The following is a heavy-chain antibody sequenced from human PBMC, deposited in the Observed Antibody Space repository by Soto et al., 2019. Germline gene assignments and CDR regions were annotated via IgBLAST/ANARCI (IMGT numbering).Heavy chain of an antibody. D-gene: IGHD4-4*01. CDR2: INGYNGNT. Sequence: QVQLVQSGAEMRKPGASVKVACKTSGYTFINYGISWVRQAPGQGLAWLGWINGYNGNTNYAQNFQGRVAMTTDTSTSTVYMELRNLRSDDTAVYYCKRGDSPVQFDYWGQGTLVTVSS. V-gene: IGHV1-18*01. CDR3: KRGDSPVQFDY. J-gene: IGHJ4*02. CDR1: GYTFINYG.